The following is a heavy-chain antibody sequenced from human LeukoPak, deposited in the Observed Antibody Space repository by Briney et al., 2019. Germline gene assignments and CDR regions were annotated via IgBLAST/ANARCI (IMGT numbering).Heavy chain of an antibody. CDR3: ATLPYYDFWSGYDRTDY. CDR2: ISSSSSYI. D-gene: IGHD3-3*01. J-gene: IGHJ4*02. CDR1: GFTFSSYS. V-gene: IGHV3-21*01. Sequence: PGGSLRLSCAASGFTFSSYSMNWVRQAPGKGLEWVSSISSSSSYIYYADSVKGRFTISRDNAKNSLYLQMNSLRAEDTAVYYCATLPYYDFWSGYDRTDYWGQGTLVTVSS.